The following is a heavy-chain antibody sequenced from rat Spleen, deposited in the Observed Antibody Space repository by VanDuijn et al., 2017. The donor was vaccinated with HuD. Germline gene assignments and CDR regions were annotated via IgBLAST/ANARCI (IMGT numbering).Heavy chain of an antibody. CDR2: ISYGDSSGHSST. CDR1: GFTFNNYV. J-gene: IGHJ2*01. CDR3: ARRHYGYTDYFDY. D-gene: IGHD1-9*01. Sequence: EVQLVESGGGLVQPGRSLKLSCAASGFTFNNYVMAWVRQVPTKGLEWVATISYGDSSGHSSTYYRDSVKGRFTISRDNAKSTLSLQMDSLRSEDTATYYCARRHYGYTDYFDYWGQGVMVTVSS. V-gene: IGHV5-29*01.